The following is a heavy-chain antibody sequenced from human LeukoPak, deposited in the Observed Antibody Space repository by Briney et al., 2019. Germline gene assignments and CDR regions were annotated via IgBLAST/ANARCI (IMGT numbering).Heavy chain of an antibody. J-gene: IGHJ4*02. D-gene: IGHD2-15*01. CDR1: GYSISSGYY. V-gene: IGHV4-38-2*02. CDR2: IYHSGST. Sequence: SETLSLTCTVSGYSISSGYYWGWIRQPPGKGLEWIGSIYHSGSTYYNPSLKSRVTISVDTSKNQFSLKLSSVTAADTAVYYCARDGGRREDYWGQGALVTVSS. CDR3: ARDGGRREDY.